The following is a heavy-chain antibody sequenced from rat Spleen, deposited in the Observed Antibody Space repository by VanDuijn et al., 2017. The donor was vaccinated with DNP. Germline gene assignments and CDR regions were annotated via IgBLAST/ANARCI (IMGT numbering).Heavy chain of an antibody. CDR3: ARQGRALDY. CDR1: GFTFSNYD. Sequence: EVQLVESGGGLVQPGRSLKLSCAASGFTFSNYDMGWVRQAPTKGLEWVASISTSGGSTYYRDSVKGRFTVSRDNAKSTLFLQMDSLRSEDTATYYCARQGRALDYWVQGVMVTVSS. J-gene: IGHJ2*01. D-gene: IGHD4-1*01. CDR2: ISTSGGST. V-gene: IGHV5-25*01.